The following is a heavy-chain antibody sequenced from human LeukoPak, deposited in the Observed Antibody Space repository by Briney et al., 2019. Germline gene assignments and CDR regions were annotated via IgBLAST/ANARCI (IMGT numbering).Heavy chain of an antibody. V-gene: IGHV3-23*01. CDR3: AKGDVYFDI. J-gene: IGHJ3*02. CDR2: ISNSAGST. Sequence: GGSLRLSCAASGFTFSSYAMSWVRQAPGKGLEWVSVISNSAGSTFYADSVKGRFTISRDNSKNTLYLQMNSLRAEDTAVYSCAKGDVYFDIWGQGTMVTVSS. D-gene: IGHD3-16*01. CDR1: GFTFSSYA.